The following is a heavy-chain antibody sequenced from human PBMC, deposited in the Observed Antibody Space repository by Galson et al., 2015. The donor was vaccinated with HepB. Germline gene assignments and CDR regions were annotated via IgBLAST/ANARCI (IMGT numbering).Heavy chain of an antibody. D-gene: IGHD6-13*01. CDR2: ISSSSSTI. V-gene: IGHV3-48*04. J-gene: IGHJ2*01. CDR3: ARGGNPGYSSSWYYGWYFDL. Sequence: SLRLSCAASGFTFSSYSMNWVRQAPGKGLEWVSYISSSSSTIYYADSVKGRFTISRDNAKNSLYLQVNSLRAEDTAVYYCARGGNPGYSSSWYYGWYFDLWGRGTLVTVSS. CDR1: GFTFSSYS.